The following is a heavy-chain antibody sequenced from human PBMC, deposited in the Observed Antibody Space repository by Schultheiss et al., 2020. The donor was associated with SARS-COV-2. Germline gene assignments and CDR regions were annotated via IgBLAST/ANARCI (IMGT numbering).Heavy chain of an antibody. Sequence: SETLSLTCAVYGGSFSGYYWSWIRQPPGKGLEWIGEINHSGSTNYNPSLKSRVTISVDTSKNQFSLKLSSVTAADTAVYYCARGGIVVVPAATRRYSSSGWFDPWGQGTLVTVSS. J-gene: IGHJ5*02. CDR2: INHSGST. D-gene: IGHD2-2*01. CDR3: ARGGIVVVPAATRRYSSSGWFDP. CDR1: GGSFSGYY. V-gene: IGHV4-34*01.